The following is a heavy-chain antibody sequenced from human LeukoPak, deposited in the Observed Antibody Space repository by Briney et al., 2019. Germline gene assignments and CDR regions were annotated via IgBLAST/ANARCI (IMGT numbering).Heavy chain of an antibody. CDR3: ASRTGLREYSHGYLRTGYFDS. V-gene: IGHV4-34*01. CDR2: INFTGIT. J-gene: IGHJ4*02. D-gene: IGHD5-18*01. CDR1: GGSFSGYY. Sequence: PSETLSLTCAVYGGSFSGYYWTWIRQSPGKGLEWIGEINFTGITNYNPSLKSRVTISVDTSKIQFSLKLNSVTAADTAVYYCASRTGLREYSHGYLRTGYFDSWGQASLVTVPS.